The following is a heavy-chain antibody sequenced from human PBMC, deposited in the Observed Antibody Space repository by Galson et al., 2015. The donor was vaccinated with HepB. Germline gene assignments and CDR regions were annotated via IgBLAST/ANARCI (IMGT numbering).Heavy chain of an antibody. J-gene: IGHJ4*02. Sequence: SLRLSCAASGFTFSSYWMSWVRQAPGKGLEWVSNIKQGGSEKYYVDNVKGRFTISRSNAQSSLYLQMNSLRVEDTAVYYCARAQGYIRGQGTLVTVSS. CDR2: IKQGGSEK. CDR1: GFTFSSYW. V-gene: IGHV3-7*03. CDR3: ARAQGYI. D-gene: IGHD5-12*01.